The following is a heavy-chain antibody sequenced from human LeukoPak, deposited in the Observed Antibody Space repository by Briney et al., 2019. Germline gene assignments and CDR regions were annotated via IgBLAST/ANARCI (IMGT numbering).Heavy chain of an antibody. CDR2: IYSGGST. J-gene: IGHJ4*02. V-gene: IGHV3-66*01. Sequence: PGGSLRLSCAASGFTVSSNYMSWVRQAPGKGLEWVSFIYSGGSTYYADSVKGRFTISRDNAKNSLYLQMNSLRAEDTAVYYCARVARSGSRYYFDYWGQGTLVTVSS. CDR1: GFTVSSNY. D-gene: IGHD3-3*01. CDR3: ARVARSGSRYYFDY.